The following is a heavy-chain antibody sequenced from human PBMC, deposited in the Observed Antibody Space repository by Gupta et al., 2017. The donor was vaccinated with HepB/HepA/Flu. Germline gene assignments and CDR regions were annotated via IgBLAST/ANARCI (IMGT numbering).Heavy chain of an antibody. J-gene: IGHJ4*02. CDR1: GYAFTDRY. Sequence: QVQLVQPGAAVKNPRASVKGYCEASGYAFTDRYIHWVRQSPGQGLEWMGWMNPNGGYGTYAQKFQRRVTMTSDTSASTAYMELSALRSDDTGVYYCARALGLPHFDYWGQGTLITVSS. V-gene: IGHV1-2*02. CDR2: MNPNGGYG. D-gene: IGHD3-16*01. CDR3: ARALGLPHFDY.